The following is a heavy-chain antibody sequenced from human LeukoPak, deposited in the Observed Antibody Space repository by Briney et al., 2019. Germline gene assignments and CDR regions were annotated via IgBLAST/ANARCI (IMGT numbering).Heavy chain of an antibody. CDR2: ISAYNGNT. Sequence: ASVKVFCKASGYTFTSYGISWVRQAPGQGLEWMGWISAYNGNTNYAQKLQGRVTMTTDTSTSTAYMELRSLRSDDTAVYYCARGPGEGGSSGYYYGKPEDPAEYYFDYWGLGTLVTVSS. CDR1: GYTFTSYG. D-gene: IGHD3-22*01. CDR3: ARGPGEGGSSGYYYGKPEDPAEYYFDY. V-gene: IGHV1-18*01. J-gene: IGHJ4*02.